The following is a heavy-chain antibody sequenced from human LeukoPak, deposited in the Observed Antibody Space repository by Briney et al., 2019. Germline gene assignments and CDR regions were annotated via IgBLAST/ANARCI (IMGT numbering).Heavy chain of an antibody. Sequence: PGGSLRLSCAASGFTFSSYEMNWVRQAPGKGLEWVSYISSSGSTIYYADSVKGRFTISRDNARNSLFLQMGSLKVEDTAVYYCARASYNSDWYFDQWGQGTLVTVSS. D-gene: IGHD6-19*01. V-gene: IGHV3-48*03. CDR3: ARASYNSDWYFDQ. CDR1: GFTFSSYE. J-gene: IGHJ4*02. CDR2: ISSSGSTI.